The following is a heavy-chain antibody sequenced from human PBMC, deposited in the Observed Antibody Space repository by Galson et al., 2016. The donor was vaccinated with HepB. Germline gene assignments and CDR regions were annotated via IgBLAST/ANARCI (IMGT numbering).Heavy chain of an antibody. CDR2: IGWNSGSI. D-gene: IGHD5-24*01. CDR1: GFTFDDYA. CDR3: AKDRDFHGYNTYYFDY. J-gene: IGHJ4*02. Sequence: SLRLSYAASGFTFDDYAMHWVRQVPGRGLEWVSGIGWNSGSIGYADSVKGRFIISRDNAKNSLYLQMNSLRAEDTALYYCAKDRDFHGYNTYYFDYWGQGTLVTVSS. V-gene: IGHV3-9*01.